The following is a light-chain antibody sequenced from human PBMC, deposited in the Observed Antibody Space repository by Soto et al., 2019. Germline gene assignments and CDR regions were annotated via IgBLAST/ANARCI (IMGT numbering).Light chain of an antibody. CDR3: AAWVDSLNGYV. V-gene: IGLV1-44*01. Sequence: QSVLTQPPSASGTPGQRVTISCSGGSSNIGTNAVNWYQQLPGTAPKLLIYNNNQRPSGVPDRFSGSKSGTSASLAISGLQSEDEADYYCAAWVDSLNGYVFGTGTKLTVL. CDR2: NNN. J-gene: IGLJ1*01. CDR1: SSNIGTNA.